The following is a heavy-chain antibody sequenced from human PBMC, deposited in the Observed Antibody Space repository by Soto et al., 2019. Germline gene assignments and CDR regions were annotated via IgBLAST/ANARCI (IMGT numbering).Heavy chain of an antibody. D-gene: IGHD4-17*01. J-gene: IGHJ5*02. Sequence: SGPTLVNPTQTLTLTCTFSGFSLSTSGVGVGWIRQPPGKALEWLALIYWDDDKRYSPSLKSRLTITKDTSKNQVVLTMTNMDPVDTATYYCAHVPYGDYERSNNWFDPWGQGTLVTVS. V-gene: IGHV2-5*02. CDR3: AHVPYGDYERSNNWFDP. CDR2: IYWDDDK. CDR1: GFSLSTSGVG.